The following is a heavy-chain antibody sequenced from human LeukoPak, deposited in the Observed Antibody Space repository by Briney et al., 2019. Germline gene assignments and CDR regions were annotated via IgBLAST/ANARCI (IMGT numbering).Heavy chain of an antibody. D-gene: IGHD3-22*01. V-gene: IGHV1-46*01. CDR3: ARDPREYYDSSGFVAFDI. J-gene: IGHJ3*02. Sequence: GASVKVSCKASGYTFTSYYMHWVRQAPGQGLELMGIINPSGGSTSYAQKFQGRVTMTRDTSTSTVYMELSSLRSEDTAVYYCARDPREYYDSSGFVAFDIWGQGTMVTVSS. CDR1: GYTFTSYY. CDR2: INPSGGST.